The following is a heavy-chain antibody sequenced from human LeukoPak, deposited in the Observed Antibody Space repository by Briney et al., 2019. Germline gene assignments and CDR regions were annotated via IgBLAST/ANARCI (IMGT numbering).Heavy chain of an antibody. CDR2: MNPNSGNT. Sequence: ASVKVSCKASGYTFTSYDINWVRQATGQGLEWMGWMNPNSGNTGYAQKFQGRVTMTRNTSISTAYMELSSLRSEDTAVYYCARALSSGYYDFWSGYYLFQNYYYYGMDVWGQGTTVTVSS. J-gene: IGHJ6*02. CDR1: GYTFTSYD. V-gene: IGHV1-8*01. CDR3: ARALSSGYYDFWSGYYLFQNYYYYGMDV. D-gene: IGHD3-3*01.